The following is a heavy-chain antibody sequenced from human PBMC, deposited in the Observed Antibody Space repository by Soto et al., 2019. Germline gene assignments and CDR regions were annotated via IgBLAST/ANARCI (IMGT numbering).Heavy chain of an antibody. J-gene: IGHJ4*02. D-gene: IGHD2-2*01. Sequence: EVQLLESGGGLVQPGGSLRLSCAASGFSFDSYAMSWVRQAPGKGLEWVSAISGSGGRTYYAESAKCGFPISRYKSENTLYLQMNSLRAEDTAIYYWAKWVGVSIVVVAPTRGPDYWGQGTLVTVSS. CDR1: GFSFDSYA. CDR2: ISGSGGRT. V-gene: IGHV3-23*01. CDR3: AKWVGVSIVVVAPTRGPDY.